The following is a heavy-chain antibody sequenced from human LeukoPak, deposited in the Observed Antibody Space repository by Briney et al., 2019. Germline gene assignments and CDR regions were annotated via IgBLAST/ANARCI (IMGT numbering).Heavy chain of an antibody. V-gene: IGHV3-48*04. CDR1: GFTFSNYG. CDR3: ARQSLLGYSSGWSGWFDP. J-gene: IGHJ5*02. Sequence: GGSLRLSCAASGFTFSNYGMKWVRQAPGKGLEWISFISGSSSTIYDADSVKGRFTVSRDNAKNALYLQMNSLRAEDTAVYYCARQSLLGYSSGWSGWFDPWGQGTLVTVSS. CDR2: ISGSSSTI. D-gene: IGHD6-19*01.